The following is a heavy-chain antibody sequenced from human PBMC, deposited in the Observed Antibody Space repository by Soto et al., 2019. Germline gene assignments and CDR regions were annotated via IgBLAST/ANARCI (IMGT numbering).Heavy chain of an antibody. CDR2: MYSGGTT. CDR1: GFTVSGNH. D-gene: IGHD3-22*01. Sequence: EGSLRLSCAASGFTVSGNHMSWVRQAPGKGLERVSVMYSGGTTYYADSVKGRFTISRDNSKSTMYLQMNYLRAEDTAVYYCARPNYYDSRGYYYIDLWGQGTLVTVSS. J-gene: IGHJ4*02. V-gene: IGHV3-53*01. CDR3: ARPNYYDSRGYYYIDL.